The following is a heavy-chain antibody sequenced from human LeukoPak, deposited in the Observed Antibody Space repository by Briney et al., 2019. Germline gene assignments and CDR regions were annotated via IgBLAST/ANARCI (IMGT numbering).Heavy chain of an antibody. J-gene: IGHJ4*02. CDR1: GYTFSSYD. CDR2: MNPNSGNT. CDR3: ARVAVAGTD. D-gene: IGHD6-19*01. Sequence: GASVKLSCKASGYTFSSYDINWVRQGTGQGLEWMGWMNPNSGNTGYAQKFQGRVTMTRNTSISTAYMELSSLRSEDTAVYYCARVAVAGTDWGQGTLVTVSS. V-gene: IGHV1-8*01.